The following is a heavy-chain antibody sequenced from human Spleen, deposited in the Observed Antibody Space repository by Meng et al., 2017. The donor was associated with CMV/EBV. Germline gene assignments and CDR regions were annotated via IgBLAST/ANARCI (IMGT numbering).Heavy chain of an antibody. V-gene: IGHV4-34*01. CDR2: INHSGST. CDR3: ARGNRITIFGVVIVDWFDP. D-gene: IGHD3-3*01. Sequence: SWVRQAPGQGLEWIGEINHSGSTNYNPSLKSRVTISVDTSKNQFSLKLSFVTAADTAVYYCARGNRITIFGVVIVDWFDPWGQGTLVTVSS. J-gene: IGHJ5*02.